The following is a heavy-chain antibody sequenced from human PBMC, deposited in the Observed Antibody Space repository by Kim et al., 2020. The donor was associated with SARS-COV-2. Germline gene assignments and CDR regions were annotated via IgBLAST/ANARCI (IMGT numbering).Heavy chain of an antibody. CDR2: INPNSGGT. Sequence: ASVKVSCKASGYTFTGYYMHWVRQAPGQGLEWMGRINPNSGGTNYAQKFQGRVTMTRDTSINTAYMELSRLRSDDTAVYYCAGVRIWGDGGEDYWGQGTLVTVSS. CDR1: GYTFTGYY. D-gene: IGHD2-21*01. V-gene: IGHV1-2*06. CDR3: AGVRIWGDGGEDY. J-gene: IGHJ4*02.